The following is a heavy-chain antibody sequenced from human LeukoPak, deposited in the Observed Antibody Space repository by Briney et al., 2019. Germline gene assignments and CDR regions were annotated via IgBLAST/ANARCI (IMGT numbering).Heavy chain of an antibody. CDR2: INPDGSGT. J-gene: IGHJ4*02. Sequence: GGSLRLSCAASGFTFSAYWMSWVRQGPGKGLDWVASINPDGSGTRYVDSVRGRFTISRDNAQNSLYLHMNSLSAEDTAAYYCVRLFGGVTTFDYWGQGTLITVSS. CDR1: GFTFSAYW. D-gene: IGHD4-17*01. V-gene: IGHV3-7*01. CDR3: VRLFGGVTTFDY.